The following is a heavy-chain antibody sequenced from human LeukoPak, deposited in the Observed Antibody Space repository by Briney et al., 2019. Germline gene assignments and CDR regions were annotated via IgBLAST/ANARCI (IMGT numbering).Heavy chain of an antibody. Sequence: GGSLRLSCAASGFTFSNYGMYWVRQAPGKGLEWVAVIWYDGSNKYYADSVKGRFTISRDNSKNTLYLQMNSLRAEDTAVYYCARDLEAVAGSFYGVDVWGQGTTVTVSS. D-gene: IGHD6-19*01. CDR1: GFTFSNYG. CDR2: IWYDGSNK. V-gene: IGHV3-33*01. CDR3: ARDLEAVAGSFYGVDV. J-gene: IGHJ6*02.